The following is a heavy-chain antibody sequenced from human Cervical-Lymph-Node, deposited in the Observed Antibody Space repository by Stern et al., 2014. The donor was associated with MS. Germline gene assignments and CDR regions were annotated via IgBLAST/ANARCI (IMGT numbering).Heavy chain of an antibody. Sequence: QVQLQESGPTLVKPSETLSLACTVSGGSMRSFCWSWIRQSPGKGLEWLGYTCDTGSTNYSPSLKSRITISVDTSKNQFSLELNFVTDADTAVYYCARVDRVTIVGNIKKGGALHIWGQGTAVPVSS. CDR3: ARVDRVTIVGNIKKGGALHI. V-gene: IGHV4-59*01. J-gene: IGHJ3*02. CDR1: GGSMRSFC. D-gene: IGHD3-3*01. CDR2: TCDTGST.